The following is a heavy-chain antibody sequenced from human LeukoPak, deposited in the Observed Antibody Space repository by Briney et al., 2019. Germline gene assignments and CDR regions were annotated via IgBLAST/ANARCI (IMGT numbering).Heavy chain of an antibody. CDR3: ARAIRFGESVDY. V-gene: IGHV4-30-4*08. D-gene: IGHD3-10*01. J-gene: IGHJ4*02. CDR2: IYYSGST. Sequence: SWIRQPPGKGLEWLGYIYYSGSTYYNPSLKSRVTISVDTSKNQFSLKLSSVTAADTAVYYCARAIRFGESVDYWGQGTLVTVSS.